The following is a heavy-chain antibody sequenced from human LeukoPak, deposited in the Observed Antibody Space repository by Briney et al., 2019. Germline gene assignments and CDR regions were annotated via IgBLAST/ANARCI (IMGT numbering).Heavy chain of an antibody. J-gene: IGHJ6*01. Sequence: SETLSLTCTVSGGSISSYYWSWIRQPAGKGLEWIGRIYTSGSTNYNPSLESRVTMSLDTSKNQFSLELYSVTAADTAVYYCARDRVSGWFGETLTADGMDVWGQGTTVTVSS. CDR3: ARDRVSGWFGETLTADGMDV. CDR2: IYTSGST. V-gene: IGHV4-4*07. CDR1: GGSISSYY. D-gene: IGHD3-10*01.